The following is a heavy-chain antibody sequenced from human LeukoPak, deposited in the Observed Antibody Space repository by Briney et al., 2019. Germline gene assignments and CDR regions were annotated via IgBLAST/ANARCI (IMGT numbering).Heavy chain of an antibody. D-gene: IGHD6-13*01. CDR3: ARNCGGGFSSSCIPNDY. V-gene: IGHV1-18*01. Sequence: GASVKVSCKASGYTFTNYGIVWVRQAPGQGLEWKGWISAYNANTNYAQNLQGRVTMTTDTSTSTAYMDLRSLRSDDTAVYYCARNCGGGFSSSCIPNDYWGQGTLVTVSS. CDR2: ISAYNANT. J-gene: IGHJ4*02. CDR1: GYTFTNYG.